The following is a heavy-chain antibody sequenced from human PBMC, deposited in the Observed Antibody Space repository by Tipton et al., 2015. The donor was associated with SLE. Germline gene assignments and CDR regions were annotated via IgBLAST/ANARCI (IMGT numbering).Heavy chain of an antibody. Sequence: SLRLSCAASGFTFSSYCFNWVRPTPDKGLEWVAFIRYDGSPSFYGDSVKGRFTISRDISQSTLYLHMNSLRAEDTAIYFCAKDSGYDPYWYFDLWGRGTLVAVSS. CDR1: GFTFSSYC. CDR2: IRYDGSPS. D-gene: IGHD5-12*01. J-gene: IGHJ2*01. CDR3: AKDSGYDPYWYFDL. V-gene: IGHV3-30*02.